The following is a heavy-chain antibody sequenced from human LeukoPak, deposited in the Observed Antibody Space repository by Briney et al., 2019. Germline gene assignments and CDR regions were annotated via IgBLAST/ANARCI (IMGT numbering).Heavy chain of an antibody. V-gene: IGHV3-23*01. Sequence: GGSLRLSCAASGFTFSSCAMSWVRQAPGKGLEWVSAISGSGGSTYYAASVKGRFTISRDNSKNTLYLQMNSLRAEDTAVYYCAKEPRVATIEIFDYWGQGTLVTVSS. CDR3: AKEPRVATIEIFDY. CDR2: ISGSGGST. J-gene: IGHJ4*02. CDR1: GFTFSSCA. D-gene: IGHD5-12*01.